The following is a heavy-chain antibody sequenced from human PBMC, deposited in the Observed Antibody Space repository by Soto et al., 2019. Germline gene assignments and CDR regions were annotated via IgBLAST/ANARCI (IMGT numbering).Heavy chain of an antibody. V-gene: IGHV1-69*13. D-gene: IGHD3-3*01. Sequence: ASVKVSCKASGGTFSSYAISWVRQGPGQGLEWMGGIIPIFGTANYAQKFQGRVTITADESTSTAYMELSSLRSEDTAVYYCARGITAIFGVVHFDYWGQGTLVTVSS. J-gene: IGHJ4*02. CDR2: IIPIFGTA. CDR1: GGTFSSYA. CDR3: ARGITAIFGVVHFDY.